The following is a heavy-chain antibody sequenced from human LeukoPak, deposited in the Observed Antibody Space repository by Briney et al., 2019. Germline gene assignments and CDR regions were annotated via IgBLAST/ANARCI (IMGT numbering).Heavy chain of an antibody. V-gene: IGHV3-7*01. Sequence: GGSLRLSCAASGFTFSTYWMSWVRQAPGKGLEWVANIRQDGSEQYYVDSVKGRFTISRDNAKHSLFLQMNSLRAEDTAVYYCARGRDYYGSGSPTPDFDYWGQGTLVTVSS. D-gene: IGHD3-10*01. J-gene: IGHJ4*02. CDR1: GFTFSTYW. CDR2: IRQDGSEQ. CDR3: ARGRDYYGSGSPTPDFDY.